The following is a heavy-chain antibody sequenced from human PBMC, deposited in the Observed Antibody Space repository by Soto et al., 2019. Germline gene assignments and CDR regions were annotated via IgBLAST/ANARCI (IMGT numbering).Heavy chain of an antibody. CDR1: GYTFTSYG. J-gene: IGHJ4*02. CDR3: ARDSDPYYYDSSGYYSSY. CDR2: ISAYNGNT. V-gene: IGHV1-18*01. D-gene: IGHD3-22*01. Sequence: ASVKVSCKASGYTFTSYGISWVRQAPGQGLEWMGWISAYNGNTNYAQKLQGRVTMTTDTSTSTAYMELRSLRSDDTAVYYCARDSDPYYYDSSGYYSSYWGQGPLVTVSS.